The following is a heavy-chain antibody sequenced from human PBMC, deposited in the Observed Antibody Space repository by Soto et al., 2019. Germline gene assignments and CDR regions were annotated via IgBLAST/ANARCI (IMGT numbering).Heavy chain of an antibody. D-gene: IGHD6-13*01. CDR1: GYTFTSYY. CDR2: INPSGGST. Sequence: XSVKLSCEASGYTFTSYYMHWGRQAPGQGLEWMGIINPSGGSTSYAQKFQGRVTMTRDTSTSTVYMELSSLRSEDTAVYYCARLSDSGSWDFVYWGQGTLVTVSS. J-gene: IGHJ4*02. CDR3: ARLSDSGSWDFVY. V-gene: IGHV1-46*01.